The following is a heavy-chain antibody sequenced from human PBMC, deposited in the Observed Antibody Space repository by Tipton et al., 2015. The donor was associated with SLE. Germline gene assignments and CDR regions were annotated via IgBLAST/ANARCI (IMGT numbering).Heavy chain of an antibody. CDR2: INHSGIT. Sequence: TLSLTCTVSGGSISSGSYYWSWIRQPAGKGLEWIGEINHSGITNYNPSLKSRVTISVDTSKNQFSLKLSSVTAADTAVYYCARATDTADCWGQGTLVTVSS. CDR3: ARATDTADC. V-gene: IGHV4-61*09. D-gene: IGHD5-18*01. CDR1: GGSISSGSYY. J-gene: IGHJ4*02.